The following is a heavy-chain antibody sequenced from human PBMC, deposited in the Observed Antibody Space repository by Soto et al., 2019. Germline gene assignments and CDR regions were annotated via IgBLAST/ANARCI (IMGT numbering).Heavy chain of an antibody. V-gene: IGHV1-8*01. CDR1: GYTFTSYD. Sequence: SVKVSCKASGYTFTSYDINWVRQATGQGLEWMGWMNPNSGNTGYAQKFQGRVTMTRNTSISTAYMELSSLRSEDTAVYYCARATDYYDFWSGYYYYMDVWGKGTTVTVSS. J-gene: IGHJ6*03. D-gene: IGHD3-3*01. CDR3: ARATDYYDFWSGYYYYMDV. CDR2: MNPNSGNT.